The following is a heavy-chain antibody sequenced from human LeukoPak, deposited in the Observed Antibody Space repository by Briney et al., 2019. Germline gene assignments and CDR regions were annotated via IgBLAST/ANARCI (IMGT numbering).Heavy chain of an antibody. Sequence: GESLRLSCAASGFTFLTYGMTWVRQAPGKGLEWVSGISGSDGSTYYADSVRGRFTISRDDSKNTLYLQMESLRAEDTAIYYCASYYYERNAYYPFFDHWGQGTLVTVSS. CDR2: ISGSDGST. V-gene: IGHV3-23*01. CDR3: ASYYYERNAYYPFFDH. D-gene: IGHD3-22*01. J-gene: IGHJ4*02. CDR1: GFTFLTYG.